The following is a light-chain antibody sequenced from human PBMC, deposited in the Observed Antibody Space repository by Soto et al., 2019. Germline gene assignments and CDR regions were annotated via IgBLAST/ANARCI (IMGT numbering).Light chain of an antibody. Sequence: EIVMTQSPATLSVSPGERATLSCRASQSVSSNLSLYHQKPGHAPRLLIYGASSRATCIPDRFSGSGSGTDFTLTISRLEPEDSAVYFCQHYSSQTFGQGTKVDIK. V-gene: IGKV3D-15*01. CDR1: QSVSSN. J-gene: IGKJ1*01. CDR3: QHYSSQT. CDR2: GAS.